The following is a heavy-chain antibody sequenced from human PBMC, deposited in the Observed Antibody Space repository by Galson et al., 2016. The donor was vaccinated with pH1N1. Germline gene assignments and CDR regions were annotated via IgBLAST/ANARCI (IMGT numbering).Heavy chain of an antibody. CDR1: GYSVTRYY. V-gene: IGHV1-46*01. CDR3: ARRYYFDY. Sequence: VKVSCKASGYSVTRYYMHWVRQAPGQGLEWMGIIDPSDGTTTYSQKFQGRISLTRDTSTNSVHMELATLRPDDSATYFCARRYYFDYWGQGTLVTVSS. CDR2: IDPSDGTT. J-gene: IGHJ4*02.